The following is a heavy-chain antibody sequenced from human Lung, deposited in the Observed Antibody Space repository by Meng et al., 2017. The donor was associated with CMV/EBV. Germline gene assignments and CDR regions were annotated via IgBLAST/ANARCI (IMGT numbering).Heavy chain of an antibody. D-gene: IGHD3-3*01. CDR3: ARDRSVSDDY. J-gene: IGHJ4*02. CDR1: GFTLSRYW. V-gene: IGHV3-74*01. Sequence: GESLKIPCAASGFTLSRYWMHWVRQAPGKGLVWVSRSNAYGSRTVYAVAVKGRVTIFRDNAKNTLYLQMDSLRAEDTAVYYCARDRSVSDDYWGQGTVVTVSS. CDR2: SNAYGSRT.